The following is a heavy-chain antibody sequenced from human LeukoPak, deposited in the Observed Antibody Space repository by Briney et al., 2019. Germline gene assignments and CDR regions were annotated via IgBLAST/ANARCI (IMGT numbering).Heavy chain of an antibody. CDR1: GVSISSSSYY. D-gene: IGHD6-19*01. CDR2: IYSSGST. CDR3: GKTTTGYSSGQKPAWPVDY. V-gene: IGHV4-39*06. J-gene: IGHJ4*02. Sequence: SETLSLTCTVSGVSISSSSYYWGWIRQPPGKGLEWIGSIYSSGSTYYNPSLKSRVTISVDTSKNQFTLKLSSVTAEDTAVYYCGKTTTGYSSGQKPAWPVDYWGQGTLVTVSS.